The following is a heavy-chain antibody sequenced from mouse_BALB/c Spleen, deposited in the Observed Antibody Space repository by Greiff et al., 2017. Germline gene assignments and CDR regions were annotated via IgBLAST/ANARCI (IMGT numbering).Heavy chain of an antibody. CDR3: ARWSYGSSYGFAY. J-gene: IGHJ3*01. CDR1: GYTFTSYV. D-gene: IGHD1-1*01. Sequence: VQLKQSGPELVKPGASVKMSCKASGYTFTSYVMHWVKQKPGQGLEWIGYINPYNDGTKYNEKFKGKATLTSDKSSSTAYMELSSLTSEDSAVYYCARWSYGSSYGFAYWGQGTLVTVSA. CDR2: INPYNDGT. V-gene: IGHV1-14*01.